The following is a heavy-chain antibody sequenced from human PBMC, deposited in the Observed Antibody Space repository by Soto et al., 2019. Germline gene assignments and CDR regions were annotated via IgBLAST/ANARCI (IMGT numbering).Heavy chain of an antibody. D-gene: IGHD3-22*01. J-gene: IGHJ3*02. CDR2: IYYSGST. CDR3: ARSKKRGHSYYDSRVSLDAFDI. Sequence: SETLSLTCTVSGGSISSYYWSWIRQPPGKGLEWIGYIYYSGSTNYNPSLKSRVTISVDTSKNQFSLKLSSVTAPDTAVYYCARSKKRGHSYYDSRVSLDAFDIWGQGTMVTVSS. V-gene: IGHV4-59*01. CDR1: GGSISSYY.